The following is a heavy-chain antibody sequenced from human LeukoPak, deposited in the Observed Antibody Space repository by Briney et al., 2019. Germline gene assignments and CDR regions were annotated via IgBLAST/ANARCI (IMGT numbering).Heavy chain of an antibody. Sequence: ASVKVSCKASGYTFTSYGISWVRQAPGQGLEWMGWISAYNGNTNYAQKLQGRVTMTTDTSTSTAYMELRSLRSDDTVVYYCARDVHELLLYHYWGQGTLVTVSS. CDR3: ARDVHELLLYHY. D-gene: IGHD1-26*01. J-gene: IGHJ4*02. V-gene: IGHV1-18*01. CDR1: GYTFTSYG. CDR2: ISAYNGNT.